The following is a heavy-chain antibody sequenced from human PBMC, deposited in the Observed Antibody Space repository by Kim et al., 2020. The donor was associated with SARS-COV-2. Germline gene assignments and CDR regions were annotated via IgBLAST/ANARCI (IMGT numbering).Heavy chain of an antibody. CDR3: ARRIVGATRQGQNS. CDR1: GFTFSSYA. D-gene: IGHD1-26*01. Sequence: GGSLRLSCAASGFTFSSYAMSWVRQAPGKGLEWVSAISGSGGSTYYADSVKGRFTISRDNSKNTLYLQMNSLRAEDTAVYYCARRIVGATRQGQNSWGQGTLDTLSS. CDR2: ISGSGGST. J-gene: IGHJ4*02. V-gene: IGHV3-23*01.